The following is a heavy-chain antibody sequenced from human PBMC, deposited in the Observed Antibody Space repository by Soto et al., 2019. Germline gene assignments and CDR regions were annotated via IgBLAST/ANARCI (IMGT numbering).Heavy chain of an antibody. V-gene: IGHV4-34*01. CDR2: INHSGST. J-gene: IGHJ4*02. Sequence: SETLSLTCAVYGGSFSGYYWSWIRQPPGKGLEWIGEINHSGSTNYNPSLKSRVTIPVDTSKNQFSLKLSSVTAADTAVYYCARGSDYITELPFDYWGQGTLVTVS. CDR3: ARGSDYITELPFDY. CDR1: GGSFSGYY. D-gene: IGHD4-17*01.